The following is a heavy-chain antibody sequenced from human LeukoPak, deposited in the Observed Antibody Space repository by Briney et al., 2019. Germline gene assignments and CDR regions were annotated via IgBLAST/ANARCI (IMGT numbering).Heavy chain of an antibody. V-gene: IGHV3-23*01. D-gene: IGHD1-1*01. J-gene: IGHJ4*02. CDR1: GFTFSNYV. CDR3: AARTNLDDY. CDR2: ISGSGGNT. Sequence: PGGSLRLSCAASGFTFSNYVMSWVRQAPGKGLEWVSGISGSGGNTYYADSVKGRFTISRDNAKSSLYLQMSSLRAEDTAVYYCAARTNLDDYWGQGTLVTVSA.